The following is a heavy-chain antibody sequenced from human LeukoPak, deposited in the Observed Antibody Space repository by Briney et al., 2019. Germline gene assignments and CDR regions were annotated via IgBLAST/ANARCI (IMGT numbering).Heavy chain of an antibody. CDR3: ARLPTVTFFDY. V-gene: IGHV4-59*08. CDR2: IYYSGST. D-gene: IGHD4-17*01. J-gene: IGHJ4*02. CDR1: GGSISSYY. Sequence: SETLSLTCTVSGGSISSYYWSWIRQPPGKGLEWIGFIYYSGSTNYNPSLKSRVTISVDTSKNQFSLRLSSVTAADTAVYYCARLPTVTFFDYWGQGTLVTVSS.